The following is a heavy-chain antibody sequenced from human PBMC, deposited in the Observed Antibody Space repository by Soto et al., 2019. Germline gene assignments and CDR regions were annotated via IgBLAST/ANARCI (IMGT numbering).Heavy chain of an antibody. CDR2: IYHSGTT. CDR3: ARVVVVVAAVNWFDP. Sequence: PSETLSLTCAVSGDSISSGYYWAWIRQPPGKGLEWIGSIYHSGTTYYNPSLTSRVTISVDTSKNQFSLTLSSVTAADTAVYYCARVVVVVAAVNWFDPWGQGTLVTVSS. J-gene: IGHJ5*02. CDR1: GDSISSGYY. V-gene: IGHV4-38-2*01. D-gene: IGHD2-15*01.